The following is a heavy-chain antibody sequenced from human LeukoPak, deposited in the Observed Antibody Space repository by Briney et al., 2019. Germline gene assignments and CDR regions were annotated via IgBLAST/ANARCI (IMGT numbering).Heavy chain of an antibody. V-gene: IGHV4-39*07. J-gene: IGHJ3*02. CDR2: IYYSGST. Sequence: PSETLSLTCTVSGGSISSSSYYWGWIRRPPGTGLEWIGSIYYSGSTYYNPSLKSRVTISVDTSKNQFSLKLSSVTAADTAVYYCARASGDGYNYDAFDIWGQGTMVTVSS. D-gene: IGHD5-24*01. CDR1: GGSISSSSYY. CDR3: ARASGDGYNYDAFDI.